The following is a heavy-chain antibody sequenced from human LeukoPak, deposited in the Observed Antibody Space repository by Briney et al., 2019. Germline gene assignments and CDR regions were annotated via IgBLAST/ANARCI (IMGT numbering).Heavy chain of an antibody. V-gene: IGHV1-8*01. CDR3: TRGVVVLSATSWAFDI. D-gene: IGHD2-15*01. Sequence: ASVKVSCKASGYTFTSYDINWVRQATGQGLEWMGWMNPNSGNTCYAQKFEARVSMTRNTSISTAYMELSSLRSEDTAVYYCTRGVVVLSATSWAFDIWGHGTMVTVSS. CDR2: MNPNSGNT. CDR1: GYTFTSYD. J-gene: IGHJ3*02.